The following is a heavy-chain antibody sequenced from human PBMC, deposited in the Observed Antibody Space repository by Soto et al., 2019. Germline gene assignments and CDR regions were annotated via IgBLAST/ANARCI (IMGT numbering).Heavy chain of an antibody. CDR1: GGTYSSHA. CDR3: ARESGIDYYYGMDV. J-gene: IGHJ6*02. V-gene: IGHV1-69*01. Sequence: QVQQVQSGAEVKKPGTSVKVSCKATGGTYSSHAICRVRHAPGQGLAWMGGVITIFGTANYAQKFQGRVTITADESTSTAYLELSSLRSEDTAVYYDARESGIDYYYGMDVWGQGTTVTVSS. D-gene: IGHD3-10*01. CDR2: VITIFGTA.